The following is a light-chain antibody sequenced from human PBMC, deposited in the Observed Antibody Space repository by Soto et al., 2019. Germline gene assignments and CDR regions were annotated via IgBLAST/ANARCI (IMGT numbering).Light chain of an antibody. J-gene: IGLJ1*01. CDR1: SSDVGGYNY. CDR3: SSYTSSSIDYV. Sequence: QSARTQPASVSGSPGQSITISCTVTSSDVGGYNYVSWYQQHPGKAPKLMIYEVSNRPSGVSNRFSGSKSGNTASLTISGLQAEDEADYYCSSYTSSSIDYVFGTGTKLTVL. CDR2: EVS. V-gene: IGLV2-14*01.